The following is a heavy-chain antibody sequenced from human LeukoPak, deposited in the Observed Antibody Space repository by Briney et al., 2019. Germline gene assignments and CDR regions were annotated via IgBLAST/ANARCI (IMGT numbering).Heavy chain of an antibody. CDR3: ARFPAYCSSTSCPNWFDP. CDR1: GYSISSGYY. D-gene: IGHD2-2*01. J-gene: IGHJ5*02. V-gene: IGHV4-38-2*01. Sequence: SETLSLTCAVSGYSISSGYYWGWIRRPPGKGLEWIGSIYYSGSTYYNPSLKSRVTISVDTSKNQFSLKLSSVTAADTAVYYCARFPAYCSSTSCPNWFDPWGQGTLVTVSS. CDR2: IYYSGST.